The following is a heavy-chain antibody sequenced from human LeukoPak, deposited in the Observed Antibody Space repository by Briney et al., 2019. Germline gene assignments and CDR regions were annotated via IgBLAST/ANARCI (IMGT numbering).Heavy chain of an antibody. CDR2: TYYRSKWYN. V-gene: IGHV6-1*01. CDR3: ARAPQPRYSSSPFDY. J-gene: IGHJ4*02. Sequence: SQTLSLTCAISGDSVSSNSVAWNWIRQSPSRGLEWLGRTYYRSKWYNDYAVSVKSRITINPDTSKNQFSLQLNSVTPEDTAVYYCARAPQPRYSSSPFDYWGQGTLVTVSS. CDR1: GDSVSSNSVA. D-gene: IGHD6-6*01.